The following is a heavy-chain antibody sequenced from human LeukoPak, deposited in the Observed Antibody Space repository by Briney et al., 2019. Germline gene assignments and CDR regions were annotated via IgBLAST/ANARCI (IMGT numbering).Heavy chain of an antibody. D-gene: IGHD6-13*01. V-gene: IGHV1-2*02. CDR1: GYTFTAHH. CDR3: ARVDANTWYGKIDY. Sequence: ASVTVSFKASGYTFTAHHIHWVRQAPGQGREWMGWLNPNSGGTNYAQKFQGRVTMTRDTSISTAYMELNSLRSNDTAVYYCARVDANTWYGKIDYWGQGTLVTVSS. J-gene: IGHJ4*02. CDR2: LNPNSGGT.